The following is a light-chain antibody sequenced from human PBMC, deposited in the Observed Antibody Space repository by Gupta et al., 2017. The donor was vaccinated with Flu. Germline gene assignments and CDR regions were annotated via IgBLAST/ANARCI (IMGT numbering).Light chain of an antibody. CDR2: GNN. CDR1: STNLGAGYD. V-gene: IGLV1-40*01. Sequence: SGLTQPPSVSGAPGQRLTISCTGSSTNLGAGYDVHWYQQLPGTAPKLLLYGNNHRPSGGPDRFSGSKSGTSASLAITGLQADDEADYYCQSYDSSLSGSVFGGGTKLTVL. CDR3: QSYDSSLSGSV. J-gene: IGLJ3*02.